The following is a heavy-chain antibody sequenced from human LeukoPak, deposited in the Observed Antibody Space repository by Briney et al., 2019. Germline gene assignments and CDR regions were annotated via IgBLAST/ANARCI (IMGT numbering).Heavy chain of an antibody. CDR1: GGSISSSSYY. J-gene: IGHJ2*01. Sequence: SETLSLTCTVSGGSISSSSYYWGWIRQPPGKGLEWIGSIYYSGSTYYNPSLKSRVTISVDTSKNQFSLKLSSVTAADTAVYYCARRAAARLRYFDLWGRGTLVTVSS. D-gene: IGHD6-6*01. CDR3: ARRAAARLRYFDL. CDR2: IYYSGST. V-gene: IGHV4-39*01.